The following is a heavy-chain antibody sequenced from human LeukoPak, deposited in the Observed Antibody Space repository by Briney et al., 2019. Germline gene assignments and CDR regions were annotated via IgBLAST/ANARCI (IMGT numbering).Heavy chain of an antibody. CDR1: GYTFTSYG. CDR3: ARVPYYYDSSGYLSYFDY. J-gene: IGHJ4*02. CDR2: ISAYNGNT. Sequence: GASVKVSCKASGYTFTSYGISWVRQAPGQGLEWMGWISAYNGNTNYAQKLQGRVTMTTDTSTSTAYMELRSLRSDDTAVYYCARVPYYYDSSGYLSYFDYWGQGTLVTVSS. V-gene: IGHV1-18*01. D-gene: IGHD3-22*01.